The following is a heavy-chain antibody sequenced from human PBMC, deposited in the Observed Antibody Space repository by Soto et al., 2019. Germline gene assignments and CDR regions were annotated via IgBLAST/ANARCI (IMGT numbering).Heavy chain of an antibody. Sequence: QVQLVQSGAEVRKPGASVKVSCKASGYSFTNYGISWVRQAPGQGLEWMGWISAYNGKTKFAQKVQGRVTMATDTSTTTAYMELRSLRSDDTPVYYFAIDLRPQDAVATINFEYGGQGNVVSVSS. CDR3: AIDLRPQDAVATINFEY. V-gene: IGHV1-18*01. J-gene: IGHJ4*02. CDR2: ISAYNGKT. CDR1: GYSFTNYG. D-gene: IGHD2-15*01.